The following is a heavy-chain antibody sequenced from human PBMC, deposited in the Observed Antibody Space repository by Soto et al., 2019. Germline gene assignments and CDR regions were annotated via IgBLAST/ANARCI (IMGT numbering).Heavy chain of an antibody. D-gene: IGHD6-19*01. J-gene: IGHJ5*02. Sequence: PGGSLRLSCAASGFTFSSYSMNWVRQAPGKGLEWVSYISSSSSTIYYADSVKGRFTISRDNAKNSLYLQMNSLRAEDTAVYCCARWGGIAVAGRQNWFDPWGQGTMVTVSS. CDR1: GFTFSSYS. CDR3: ARWGGIAVAGRQNWFDP. CDR2: ISSSSSTI. V-gene: IGHV3-48*01.